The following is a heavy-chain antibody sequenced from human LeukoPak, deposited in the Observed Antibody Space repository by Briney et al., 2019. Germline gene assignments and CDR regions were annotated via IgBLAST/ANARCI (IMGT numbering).Heavy chain of an antibody. J-gene: IGHJ4*02. V-gene: IGHV4-4*07. CDR3: ARGPAVQWELYRPYFDY. CDR1: GGSISTYY. D-gene: IGHD1-26*01. CDR2: IFTSGRT. Sequence: SETLSLTCTVSGGSISTYYWSWVRQPAGKGLEWIGRIFTSGRTSYNPSFKSRVTLSVETAMNQFSLELTSVTAADTAMYYCARGPAVQWELYRPYFDYWGRGTLVTVSS.